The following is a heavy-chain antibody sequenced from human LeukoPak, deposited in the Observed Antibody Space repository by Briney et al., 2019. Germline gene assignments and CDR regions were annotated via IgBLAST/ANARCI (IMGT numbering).Heavy chain of an antibody. CDR2: IYYSGST. V-gene: IGHV4-38-2*01. Sequence: PGGSLRLSCAASGFTFSDCALIWVRQAPGKGLEWIGSIYYSGSTYYNPSLKSRVTISVDTSKNQFSLKLSSVTAADTAVYYCARKWELLQGFDYWGQGTLVTVSS. CDR1: GFTFSDCAL. CDR3: ARKWELLQGFDY. D-gene: IGHD1-26*01. J-gene: IGHJ4*02.